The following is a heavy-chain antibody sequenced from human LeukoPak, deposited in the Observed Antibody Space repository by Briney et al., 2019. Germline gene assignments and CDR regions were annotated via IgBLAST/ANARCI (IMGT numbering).Heavy chain of an antibody. D-gene: IGHD2-15*01. Sequence: PGGSLRLSCAASGFTFSSYGMHWVRQAPGKGLERVAVISYDGSNKYYADSVKGRFTISRDNSKNTLYLQMNSLRAEDTAVYYCAREYCRGGSCYLDYWGQGTLVTVSS. CDR2: ISYDGSNK. V-gene: IGHV3-30*03. J-gene: IGHJ4*02. CDR3: AREYCRGGSCYLDY. CDR1: GFTFSSYG.